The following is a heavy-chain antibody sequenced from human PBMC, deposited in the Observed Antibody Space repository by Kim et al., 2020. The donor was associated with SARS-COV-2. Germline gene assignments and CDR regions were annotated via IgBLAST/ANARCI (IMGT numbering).Heavy chain of an antibody. Sequence: TSYDPDLRSRCTISVDTCKDQFSLKLSSVTAADTAVYYCARLGQLYAFGIWGQGTMVTVSS. V-gene: IGHV4-39*01. J-gene: IGHJ3*02. D-gene: IGHD3-16*01. CDR2: T. CDR3: ARLGQLYAFGI.